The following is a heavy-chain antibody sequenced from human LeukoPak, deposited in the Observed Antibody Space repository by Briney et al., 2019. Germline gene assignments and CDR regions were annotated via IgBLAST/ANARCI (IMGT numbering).Heavy chain of an antibody. D-gene: IGHD7-27*01. CDR3: ARDNSRGESDAFDI. J-gene: IGHJ3*02. V-gene: IGHV3-48*03. CDR2: ISSSGSTI. CDR1: GFTFSSYE. Sequence: GGSLRLSCAASGFTFSSYEMNWVRQAPGKGLEWVSYISSSGSTIYYADSVKGRFTISRDNAKNSLYLQMNSLRAEDTAVYYCARDNSRGESDAFDIWGQGTMVTVSS.